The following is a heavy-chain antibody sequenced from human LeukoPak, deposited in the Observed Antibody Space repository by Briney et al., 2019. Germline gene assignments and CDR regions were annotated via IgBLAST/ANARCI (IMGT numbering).Heavy chain of an antibody. V-gene: IGHV3-30-3*01. CDR2: ISSEGGTK. Sequence: GGSLRLSCAASGFTFSSYPMHWVRQAPGKGLEWLAVISSEGGTKYYADSVQGRFTVSRDNSQNTLSLQMNSLRPEDTAVFYCARKGGSSWYGGGWAYWGQGILVTVSS. CDR1: GFTFSSYP. D-gene: IGHD6-13*01. J-gene: IGHJ4*02. CDR3: ARKGGSSWYGGGWAY.